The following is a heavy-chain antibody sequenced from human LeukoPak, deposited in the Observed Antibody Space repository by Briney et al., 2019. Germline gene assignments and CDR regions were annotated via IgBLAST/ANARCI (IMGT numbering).Heavy chain of an antibody. CDR3: ARDFIAQSPIPAF. CDR1: GDSISRSGSS. D-gene: IGHD3-3*02. J-gene: IGHJ4*02. V-gene: IGHV4-30-2*06. Sequence: SETLSLTCSVSGDSISRSGSSWSWIRQSPGGGLEWIGYIYHSGGAYYNPSLKSRVTISLDKSKNQFSLKLRSVTAADTAVYYCARDFIAQSPIPAFWGQGTLVSVSS. CDR2: IYHSGGA.